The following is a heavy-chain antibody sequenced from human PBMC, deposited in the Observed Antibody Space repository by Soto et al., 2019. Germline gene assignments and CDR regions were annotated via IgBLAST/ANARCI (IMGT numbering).Heavy chain of an antibody. CDR3: ARRTIQLWPRMDV. V-gene: IGHV3-48*01. J-gene: IGHJ6*02. CDR2: ISSSSSTI. CDR1: GFTFSSYS. Sequence: GGSLRLSCAASGFTFSSYSMNWVRQAPGKGLEWVSYISSSSSTIYYADSVKGRFTISRDNAKNSLYLQMNSLRAEDTAVYYCARRTIQLWPRMDVWGQGTTVTVSS. D-gene: IGHD5-18*01.